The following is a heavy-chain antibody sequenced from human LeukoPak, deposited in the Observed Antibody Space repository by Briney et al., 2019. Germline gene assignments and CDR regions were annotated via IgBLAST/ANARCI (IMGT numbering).Heavy chain of an antibody. CDR1: GFTVSSNY. J-gene: IGHJ5*02. V-gene: IGHV3-53*01. Sequence: GGSLRLSCAASGFTVSSNYMSWVRQAPGKGLKWVSVIYSGGSTYYADSVKGRFTISRDNSKNTLYLQMNSLRAEDTAVYYCARVRRPYSSSWYRVNWFDPWGQGTLVTVSS. CDR2: IYSGGST. D-gene: IGHD6-13*01. CDR3: ARVRRPYSSSWYRVNWFDP.